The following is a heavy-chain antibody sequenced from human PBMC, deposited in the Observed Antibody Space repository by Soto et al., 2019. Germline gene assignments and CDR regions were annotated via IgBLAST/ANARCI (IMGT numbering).Heavy chain of an antibody. V-gene: IGHV3-30-3*01. CDR2: ISYDGNNE. D-gene: IGHD1-26*01. Sequence: QVQLVESGGGVVQPGRSLRLSCAASGFTFSDYTMHWVRQPPGKGLEWVAVISYDGNNERYTDPVKGRFTVSRNNSKSTLYLQMNSLTSEDTAVYYCARDGYSGRADGFDIWGQGTMVTVSS. CDR1: GFTFSDYT. CDR3: ARDGYSGRADGFDI. J-gene: IGHJ3*02.